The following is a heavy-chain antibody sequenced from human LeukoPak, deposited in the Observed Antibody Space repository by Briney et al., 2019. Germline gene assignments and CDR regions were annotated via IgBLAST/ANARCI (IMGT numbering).Heavy chain of an antibody. Sequence: PSETLSLTCSVDGGSVMVYYWCWIRQPPGKGREWIGVIIHSGSTNYNPSLRSRVTISLDTSKNQFSLKLSSLPAADRSVSSCARRRIGKQPRSGWFDPWGQGTLVTVSS. D-gene: IGHD1/OR15-1a*01. J-gene: IGHJ5*02. CDR1: GGSVMVYY. V-gene: IGHV4-34*12. CDR2: IIHSGST. CDR3: ARRRIGKQPRSGWFDP.